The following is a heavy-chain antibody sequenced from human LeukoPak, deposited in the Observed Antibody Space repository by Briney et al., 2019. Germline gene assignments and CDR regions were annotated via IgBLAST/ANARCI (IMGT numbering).Heavy chain of an antibody. CDR1: GLNFNSRW. CDR3: ARDGGWWRFDF. CDR2: IKEDGSET. Sequence: GGSLRLSCVASGLNFNSRWMDWVRRAPGQGLEWVASIKEDGSETHYVDSVRGRFTISRDNDKNSLYLQMNNLRAEDTAMYYCARDGGWWRFDFWGQGTLVTVSS. D-gene: IGHD2-8*02. V-gene: IGHV3-7*03. J-gene: IGHJ4*02.